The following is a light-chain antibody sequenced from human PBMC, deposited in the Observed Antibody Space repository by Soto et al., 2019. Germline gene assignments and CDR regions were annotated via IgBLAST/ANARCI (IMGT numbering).Light chain of an antibody. Sequence: QSVLTQPASVSGSPGQSITISCTVTSSDVGGYNYVSWYQQYPGKVPKLMIYEVSNRPAGVSNRFSGSKSGNTASLTISGLQAEDEADYYCNSKGTGLTYVFGTGTKVTVL. J-gene: IGLJ1*01. CDR2: EVS. CDR3: NSKGTGLTYV. V-gene: IGLV2-14*01. CDR1: SSDVGGYNY.